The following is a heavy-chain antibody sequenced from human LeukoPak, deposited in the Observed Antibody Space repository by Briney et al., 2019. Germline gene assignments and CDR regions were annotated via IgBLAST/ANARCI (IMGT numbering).Heavy chain of an antibody. J-gene: IGHJ6*02. CDR1: GYSFTSYW. Sequence: GESLKISCKGSGYSFTSYWIGWVRQMPGKGLEWMGIIYPGDSATRYSPSFQGQVTISADKSISTAYLQWSSLKASDTAMYYCARNNYYDSSGYYYGLGYYYGMDVWGQGTTVTVSS. CDR2: IYPGDSAT. D-gene: IGHD3-22*01. CDR3: ARNNYYDSSGYYYGLGYYYGMDV. V-gene: IGHV5-51*01.